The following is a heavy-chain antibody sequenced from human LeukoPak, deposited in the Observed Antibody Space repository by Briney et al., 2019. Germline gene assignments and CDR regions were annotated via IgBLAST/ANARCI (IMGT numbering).Heavy chain of an antibody. CDR3: ARVGIAARASYWFDP. D-gene: IGHD6-6*01. J-gene: IGHJ5*02. CDR2: INHSGST. Sequence: SETLSLTCAVSGGSFSGYYWSWIRQPPGKGLEWIGEINHSGSTNYNPSLKSRVTISVDTSKNQFSLKLSSVTAADTAVYYCARVGIAARASYWFDPWGEGTLVTVSS. V-gene: IGHV4-34*01. CDR1: GGSFSGYY.